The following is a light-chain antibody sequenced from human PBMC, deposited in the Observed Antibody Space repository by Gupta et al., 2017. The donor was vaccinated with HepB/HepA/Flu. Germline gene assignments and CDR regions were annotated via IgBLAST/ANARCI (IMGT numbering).Light chain of an antibody. CDR1: NSNIGINT. J-gene: IGLJ3*02. V-gene: IGLV1-44*01. CDR2: KDD. CDR3: ATWDDSRNGQV. Sequence: QSVLTQPPSASGTPGQRVTISCSGSNSNIGINTVNWYQQLPGTAPKLVIYKDDQRPSGLPARFSGSRSGTSASLAISGLQSADETDYYCATWDDSRNGQVFGGGTKLTVL.